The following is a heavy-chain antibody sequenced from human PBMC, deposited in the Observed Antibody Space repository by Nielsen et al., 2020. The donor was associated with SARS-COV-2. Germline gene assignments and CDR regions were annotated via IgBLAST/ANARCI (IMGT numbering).Heavy chain of an antibody. CDR2: ISYDGSNK. CDR1: GFTFSSYG. CDR3: AKGVSSSWYYFDY. Sequence: GESLKISCAASGFTFSSYGMHWVRQAPGKGLEWVAVISYDGSNKYYADSVKGRFTISRDNSKNTLYLQMNSLRAEDTAVYYCAKGVSSSWYYFDYWGQGTLVTVSS. J-gene: IGHJ4*02. V-gene: IGHV3-30*18. D-gene: IGHD6-13*01.